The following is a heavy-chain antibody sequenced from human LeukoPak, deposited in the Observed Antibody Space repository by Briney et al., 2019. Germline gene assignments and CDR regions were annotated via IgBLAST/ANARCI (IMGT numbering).Heavy chain of an antibody. CDR1: GFSFSIYG. D-gene: IGHD4-17*01. V-gene: IGHV3-30*02. J-gene: IGHJ6*03. CDR2: IRYDGSNK. Sequence: GGSLRLSCAASGFSFSIYGMHWVRQAPGKGLEWVAFIRYDGSNKYYEDSVKGRFTISRDNSKNTLYLQMDSLRAEDTAVYYCAKVPDYGDYVLYYMDVWGKGTTVTISS. CDR3: AKVPDYGDYVLYYMDV.